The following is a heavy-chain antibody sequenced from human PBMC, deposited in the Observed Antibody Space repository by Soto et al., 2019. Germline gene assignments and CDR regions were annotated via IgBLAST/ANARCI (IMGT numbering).Heavy chain of an antibody. J-gene: IGHJ5*02. D-gene: IGHD2-15*01. Sequence: QVQLQESGPGLVKPSQTLSLTCTVSGGSISSGGYDWSWIRQHPGNGLEWIGYIYYSGSTYYKPSLKSRVTISVDTSKNQFSLKLSSVTAADTAVYYCARVMLVVVGENWFDPWCQGTLVTVSS. CDR3: ARVMLVVVGENWFDP. V-gene: IGHV4-31*03. CDR2: IYYSGST. CDR1: GGSISSGGYD.